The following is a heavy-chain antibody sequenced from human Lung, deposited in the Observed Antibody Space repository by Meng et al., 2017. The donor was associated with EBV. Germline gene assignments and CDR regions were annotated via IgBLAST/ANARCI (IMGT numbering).Heavy chain of an antibody. Sequence: QEQLVQAGAEGKKPGASGKVSCKASGYTFTNYYLHWVRQAPGQGLEWMGVINPSGGSTNYAQKFQGRLTMTRDMSTSTVYMELSSLRSEDTAVYYCARGDGGNGSDYWGQGTLVTVSS. CDR2: INPSGGST. J-gene: IGHJ4*02. CDR3: ARGDGGNGSDY. CDR1: GYTFTNYY. V-gene: IGHV1-46*01. D-gene: IGHD4-23*01.